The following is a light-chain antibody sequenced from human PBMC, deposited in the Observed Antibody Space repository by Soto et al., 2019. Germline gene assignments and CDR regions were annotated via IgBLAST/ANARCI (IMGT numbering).Light chain of an antibody. Sequence: DIQMTQSPSSLSASLGDRVAITCRASQRISNYLNWYQQKPGKAPKVLIYAASTLQSGVPSRFSGSGSGTACTLTISSLPPEDFETYYCQQSYSTPRTFGQGTKVDIK. J-gene: IGKJ1*01. CDR1: QRISNY. CDR2: AAS. CDR3: QQSYSTPRT. V-gene: IGKV1-39*01.